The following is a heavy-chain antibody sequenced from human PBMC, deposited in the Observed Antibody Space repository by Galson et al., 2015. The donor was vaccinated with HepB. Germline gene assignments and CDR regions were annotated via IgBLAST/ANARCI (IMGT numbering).Heavy chain of an antibody. D-gene: IGHD2-8*01. J-gene: IGHJ2*01. CDR2: ISSGGGTQ. Sequence: SLRLSCAASGFTFSNHGIHWVRQAPGKGLEWVAVISSGGGTQYLADSVRGRVTLSRDNPKNTVYLQMNSLGAEDAAVYYCAKEIMVHAGDWYFDLWGRGSLFTVSS. CDR1: GFTFSNHG. V-gene: IGHV3-30*18. CDR3: AKEIMVHAGDWYFDL.